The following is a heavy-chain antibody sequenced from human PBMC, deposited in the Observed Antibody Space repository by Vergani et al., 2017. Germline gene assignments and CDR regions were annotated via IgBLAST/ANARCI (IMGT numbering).Heavy chain of an antibody. J-gene: IGHJ6*02. CDR3: ARVMYRDEASTGYRLEGMDI. D-gene: IGHD3-9*01. CDR2: IYSTGST. Sequence: QVQLQQWGAGLLKPSETLSLTCAVSGYSINSDFYWGWIRQPPGKGLEWIGYIYSTGSTNYNPSLNSRVTMSVDTSKNQFSLKLRSVTAADTAVYFCARVMYRDEASTGYRLEGMDIWGQGTTVTISS. CDR1: GYSINSDFY. V-gene: IGHV4-38-2*01.